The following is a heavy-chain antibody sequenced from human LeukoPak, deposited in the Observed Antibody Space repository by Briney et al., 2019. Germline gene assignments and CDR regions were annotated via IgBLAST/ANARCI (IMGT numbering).Heavy chain of an antibody. J-gene: IGHJ4*02. CDR2: ISWNSGST. D-gene: IGHD6-19*01. Sequence: GGSLRLSCAASGFTFHDYAMHWVRQAPGKGLEWVSGISWNSGSTGHADSVKGRFTIPRDNAKNSLYLQMNSLRAEDTALYYCAKEEGSGWYNFDYWGEGTLVTVSS. CDR3: AKEEGSGWYNFDY. V-gene: IGHV3-9*01. CDR1: GFTFHDYA.